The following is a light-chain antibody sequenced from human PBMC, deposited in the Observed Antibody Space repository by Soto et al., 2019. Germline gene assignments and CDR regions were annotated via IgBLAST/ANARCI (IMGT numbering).Light chain of an antibody. Sequence: EIVMTQSPATLSVSPGERVTLFCRASQSIYEKLAWYQQKPGQTPRLVIYDTSTRATGTPGSFSGSGSGTEFTLTISSLQSEDFAVYYCQRYNRWPLTFGGGTKVEIK. CDR3: QRYNRWPLT. V-gene: IGKV3-15*01. CDR1: QSIYEK. CDR2: DTS. J-gene: IGKJ4*01.